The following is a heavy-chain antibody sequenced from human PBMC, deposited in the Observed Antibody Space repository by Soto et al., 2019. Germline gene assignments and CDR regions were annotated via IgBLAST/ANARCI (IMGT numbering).Heavy chain of an antibody. CDR1: GFTFDDYA. Sequence: PGGSLRLSCAASGFTFDDYAMHWVRQAPGKGLEWVSGISWNSGSIGYADSVKGRFTISRDNAKNSLYLQMNSLRAEDTAVYYCARGDVGAFDLWGQGTMVTVSS. J-gene: IGHJ3*01. D-gene: IGHD1-26*01. CDR2: ISWNSGSI. CDR3: ARGDVGAFDL. V-gene: IGHV3-9*01.